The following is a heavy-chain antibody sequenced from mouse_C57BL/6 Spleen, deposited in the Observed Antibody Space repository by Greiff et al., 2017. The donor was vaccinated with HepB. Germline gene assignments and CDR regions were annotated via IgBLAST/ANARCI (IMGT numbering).Heavy chain of an antibody. Sequence: EVKLMESGGGLVKPGGSLKLSCAASGFTFSDYGMHWVRQAPEKGLEWVAYISSGSSTIYYADTVKGRFTISRDNAKNTLFLQLTSLRSEDTAMYYCARRDGNYRGFAYWGQGTLVTVSA. V-gene: IGHV5-17*01. J-gene: IGHJ3*01. CDR2: ISSGSSTI. D-gene: IGHD2-1*01. CDR1: GFTFSDYG. CDR3: ARRDGNYRGFAY.